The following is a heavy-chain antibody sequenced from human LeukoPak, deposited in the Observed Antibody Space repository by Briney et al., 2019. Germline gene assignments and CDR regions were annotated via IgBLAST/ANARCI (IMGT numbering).Heavy chain of an antibody. CDR2: IYSGGSSI. CDR3: GGSGYLLNS. V-gene: IGHV3-74*01. CDR1: GFTFGSYW. J-gene: IGHJ4*02. D-gene: IGHD3-16*01. Sequence: PGGALRLSCAASGFTFGSYWMNWIRQAPGKGLEWVARIYSGGSSICYAASVKGRFTISRDYAKKMLYLQMNSLGAEDTGVYCVGGSGYLLNSWGKGHLVTVFS.